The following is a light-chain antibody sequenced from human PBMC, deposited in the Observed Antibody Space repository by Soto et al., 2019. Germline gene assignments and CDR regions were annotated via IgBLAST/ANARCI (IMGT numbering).Light chain of an antibody. CDR2: DVS. Sequence: QSALTQPASVSGSPGQSITISCTGTXSDVGGYNYVSWYQQHPGKAPKLMIYDVSNRPSGVSNRFSGSKSGNTASLTISGLQAEDEADYYCSSYTSSSLGVFGGGTKLTVL. J-gene: IGLJ2*01. V-gene: IGLV2-14*01. CDR1: XSDVGGYNY. CDR3: SSYTSSSLGV.